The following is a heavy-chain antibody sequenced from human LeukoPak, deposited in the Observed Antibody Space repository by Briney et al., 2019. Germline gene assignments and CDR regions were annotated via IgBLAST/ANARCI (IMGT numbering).Heavy chain of an antibody. CDR1: GFTFDDYA. CDR3: AKGVLYSSSWYEY. Sequence: GRSLRLSCAASGFTFDDYAMHWVRQAPGKGLEWVSGISWNSGSIGYADSVKGRFTISRDNAKNSLYLQMNSLRAEDTALYYCAKGVLYSSSWYEYWGQGTLVTVSS. CDR2: ISWNSGSI. V-gene: IGHV3-9*01. D-gene: IGHD6-13*01. J-gene: IGHJ4*02.